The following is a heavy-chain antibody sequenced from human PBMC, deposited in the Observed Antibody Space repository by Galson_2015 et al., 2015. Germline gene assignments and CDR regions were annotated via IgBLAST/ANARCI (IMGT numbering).Heavy chain of an antibody. V-gene: IGHV1-69*13. CDR1: GGTFSSYA. D-gene: IGHD4-23*01. J-gene: IGHJ6*02. CDR3: ARASTVVTPGEYYYYYGMDV. CDR2: IIPIFGTA. Sequence: SVKVSCKASGGTFSSYAISWVRQAPGQGLEWMGGIIPIFGTANYAQKFQGRVTITADESTSTAYMELSSLRSEDTAVYYCARASTVVTPGEYYYYYGMDVWGQGTTATVSS.